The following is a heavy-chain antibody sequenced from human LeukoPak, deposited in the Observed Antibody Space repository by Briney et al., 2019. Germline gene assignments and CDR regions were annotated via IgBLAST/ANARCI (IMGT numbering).Heavy chain of an antibody. CDR2: ISSSSGSI. D-gene: IGHD2-21*02. J-gene: IGHJ4*02. V-gene: IGHV3-21*01. Sequence: GRSLRLSCAASGLTFSTYSMSWVRQAPGKGLEWVSSISSSSGSIYYADSVKGRFTISRDNAKNSLFLQMNSLRAEDTAVYYCATGCGGDCYPFRDFWGQGTLVTVSS. CDR1: GLTFSTYS. CDR3: ATGCGGDCYPFRDF.